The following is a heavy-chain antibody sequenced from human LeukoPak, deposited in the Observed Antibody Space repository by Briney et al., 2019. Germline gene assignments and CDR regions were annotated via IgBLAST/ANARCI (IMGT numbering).Heavy chain of an antibody. CDR1: GGSISNYY. CDR2: IYYSGST. V-gene: IGHV4-59*12. Sequence: SETLSLTCTVSGGSISNYYWSWIRQPPGRGLEWIGYIYYSGSTNYNPSLKNRVTISVDRSKNQFSLKLSSVTAADTAVYYCARVGAVGYYYYYMDVWGKGTTVTVSS. J-gene: IGHJ6*03. CDR3: ARVGAVGYYYYYMDV. D-gene: IGHD3-16*01.